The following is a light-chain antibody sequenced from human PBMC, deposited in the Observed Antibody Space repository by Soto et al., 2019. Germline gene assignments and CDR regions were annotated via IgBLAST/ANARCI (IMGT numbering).Light chain of an antibody. Sequence: QSVLTQPASVSGSPGQSITISCTGTRRDVGGYNYVSWFQQHPGKAPKLMIYEVSNRPSGVSNRFSGSKSGNTASLTISGLQAEDEADYFCSSYTTSDTLVFGGGTKLTVL. V-gene: IGLV2-14*01. J-gene: IGLJ2*01. CDR3: SSYTTSDTLV. CDR2: EVS. CDR1: RRDVGGYNY.